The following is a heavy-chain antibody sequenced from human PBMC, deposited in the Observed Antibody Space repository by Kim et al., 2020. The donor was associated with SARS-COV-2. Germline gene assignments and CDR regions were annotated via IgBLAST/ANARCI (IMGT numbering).Heavy chain of an antibody. V-gene: IGHV3-23*01. CDR2: ISGGDGIGT. D-gene: IGHD2-15*01. J-gene: IGHJ5*02. Sequence: GGSLRLSCAASGFTFNTYAMNWVRQAPGKGLEWISTISGGDGIGTYYADSARGRFTISRDNSKNTLSLQMNSLRADDTAAYYCARSGGSCPGGGTCYPNWFDTWGQGTLVTVSS. CDR1: GFTFNTYA. CDR3: ARSGGSCPGGGTCYPNWFDT.